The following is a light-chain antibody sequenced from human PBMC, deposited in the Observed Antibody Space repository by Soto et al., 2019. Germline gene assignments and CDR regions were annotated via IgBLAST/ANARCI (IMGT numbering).Light chain of an antibody. V-gene: IGLV1-40*01. CDR3: ESRDSSLGGSWV. Sequence: QLVLTQPPSVSGAPGQRVTISCTGSSSNLWADYDVHWYQHLPGTATKLLISANTHRPSGVPDRFSGSKSGTSASLAITGLQAEDEADYYCESRDSSLGGSWVFGGGTQLTVL. CDR1: SSNLWADYD. J-gene: IGLJ3*02. CDR2: ANT.